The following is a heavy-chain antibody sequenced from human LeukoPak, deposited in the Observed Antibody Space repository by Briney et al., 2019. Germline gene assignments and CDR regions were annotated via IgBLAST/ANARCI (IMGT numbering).Heavy chain of an antibody. J-gene: IGHJ3*02. CDR3: AREGGLTGYYDIFDI. CDR2: INPKSGGT. V-gene: IGHV1-2*02. Sequence: ASVKVSCKSSGYTFIGYYMHWVRQAPGQGLEWMGWINPKSGGTNYAQKFQGRVTMTRDTSISTAYMELSRLKSDDTAVYFWAREGGLTGYYDIFDIWGQGTMVIVSS. D-gene: IGHD3-9*01. CDR1: GYTFIGYY.